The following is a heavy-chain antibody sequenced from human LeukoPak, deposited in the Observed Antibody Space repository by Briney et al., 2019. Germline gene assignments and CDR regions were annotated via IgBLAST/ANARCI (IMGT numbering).Heavy chain of an antibody. CDR2: ISSSGSTI. D-gene: IGHD3-10*01. V-gene: IGHV3-48*04. CDR1: GFTFSSYG. CDR3: ARVFTMVRGVIISRILYYFDY. J-gene: IGHJ4*02. Sequence: GGSLRLSCAASGFTFSSYGMSWVRQAPGKGLEWVSAISSSGSTIYYADSVKGRFTISRDNAKNSLYLQMNSLRAEDTAVYYCARVFTMVRGVIISRILYYFDYWGQGTLVTVSS.